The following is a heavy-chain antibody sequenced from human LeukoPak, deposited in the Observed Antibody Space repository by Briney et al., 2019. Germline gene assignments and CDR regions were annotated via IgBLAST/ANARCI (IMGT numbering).Heavy chain of an antibody. CDR1: GFTFSSYG. CDR2: IRSDSSTK. Sequence: GGSLRLSCAASGFTFSSYGMHWVRQAPGKGLEWVSDIRSDSSTKYYADSVKGRFTISRDNAKNSLYLQMNGLRAEDTAVYYCARAGWVGTTTRYYGMDVWGQGTTVTVSS. D-gene: IGHD1-26*01. CDR3: ARAGWVGTTTRYYGMDV. J-gene: IGHJ6*02. V-gene: IGHV3-48*04.